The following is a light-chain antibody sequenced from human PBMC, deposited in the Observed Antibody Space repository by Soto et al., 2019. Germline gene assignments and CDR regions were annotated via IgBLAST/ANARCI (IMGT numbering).Light chain of an antibody. J-gene: IGLJ1*01. V-gene: IGLV2-14*01. Sequence: QSALTQPASVSGSPGQSITISCTGTSSDGGGSNYVSWYQQHPGKAPKLMIYEVSHRPSGVSKRFSGSQSGNTASLAISGLQAEDEADYYCSSYTSSSTFYVFGTGTKVTVL. CDR2: EVS. CDR1: SSDGGGSNY. CDR3: SSYTSSSTFYV.